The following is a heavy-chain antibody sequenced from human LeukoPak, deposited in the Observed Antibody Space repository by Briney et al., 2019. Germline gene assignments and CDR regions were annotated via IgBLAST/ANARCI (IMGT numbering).Heavy chain of an antibody. CDR1: GFTVSSNY. CDR2: ISSSSSYI. CDR3: ARARRDGGGYFDY. J-gene: IGHJ4*02. D-gene: IGHD5-24*01. V-gene: IGHV3-21*01. Sequence: GGSLRLSCAASGFTVSSNYMSWVRQAPGKGLEWVSSISSSSSYIYYADSVKGRFTISRDNAKNSLYLQMNSLRAEDTAVYYCARARRDGGGYFDYWGQGTLVTVSS.